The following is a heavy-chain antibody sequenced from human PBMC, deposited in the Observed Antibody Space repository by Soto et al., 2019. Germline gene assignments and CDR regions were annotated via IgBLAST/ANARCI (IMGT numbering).Heavy chain of an antibody. V-gene: IGHV1-18*01. CDR2: ISAYNVNT. Sequence: ASVKVSCKASGYTFTSYGISWVRQAPGQGLEWMGCISAYNVNTNYAQKLQGRVTMTTDTSTSTAYMELRSLRSDDTAVYYCARDYYGSGSYYIPYYYYGMDVWGQGTTVTVSS. CDR3: ARDYYGSGSYYIPYYYYGMDV. D-gene: IGHD3-10*01. CDR1: GYTFTSYG. J-gene: IGHJ6*02.